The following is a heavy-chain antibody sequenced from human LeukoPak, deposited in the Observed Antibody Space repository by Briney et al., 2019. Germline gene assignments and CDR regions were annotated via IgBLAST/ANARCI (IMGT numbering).Heavy chain of an antibody. CDR1: VFPFSRYC. CDR2: IKQDGSEK. J-gene: IGHJ6*02. CDR3: ARDSSGWYLYYYGMDV. V-gene: IGHV3-7*01. Sequence: GGSLRLSCAASVFPFSRYCMSWVRQAPGKGLEWVANIKQDGSEKYYVDSVKGRFTISRDNAKNSLYLQMNSLRAEDTAVYYCARDSSGWYLYYYGMDVWGQGTTVTVSS. D-gene: IGHD6-19*01.